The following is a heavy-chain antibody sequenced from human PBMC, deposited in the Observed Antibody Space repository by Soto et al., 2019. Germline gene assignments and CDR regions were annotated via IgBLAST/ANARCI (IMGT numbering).Heavy chain of an antibody. Sequence: QVQLVQSGAEVKKPGASVKVSCKASGFTFTDYFIHWVRQAPGQGFEWMGWINPKSRGTLYAPKFRGRVTMTRDTSNSTAYMELRGLTSDDTAIYYCARVTLKAGNWFDPWGQGTLVTVSS. J-gene: IGHJ5*02. CDR2: INPKSRGT. CDR3: ARVTLKAGNWFDP. V-gene: IGHV1-2*02. CDR1: GFTFTDYF.